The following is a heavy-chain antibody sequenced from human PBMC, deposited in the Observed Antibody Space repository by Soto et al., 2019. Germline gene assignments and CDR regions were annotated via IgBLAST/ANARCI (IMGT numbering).Heavy chain of an antibody. D-gene: IGHD6-13*01. J-gene: IGHJ4*02. CDR2: ISSSSSYI. CDR3: ARGRVADKFDY. Sequence: EVQLVESGGGLVKPGGSLRLSCAASGFTFSSYSMNWVSKAPGKGLEWVSSISSSSSYIYYADSVKGRFTISRDNSKNSLYLQMNSLRAEDTAVYYCARGRVADKFDYWGQGTLVTVSS. CDR1: GFTFSSYS. V-gene: IGHV3-21*01.